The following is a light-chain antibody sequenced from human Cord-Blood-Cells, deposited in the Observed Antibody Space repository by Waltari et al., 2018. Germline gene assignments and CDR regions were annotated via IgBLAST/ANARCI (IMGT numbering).Light chain of an antibody. CDR1: SGSIASNY. CDR2: EDN. Sequence: NFMLTQPHSVSESPGKTVTISCTGSSGSIASNYVQGYQQRPGSAPTTVVYEDNQRPSGGPDRFSGSIDSSSNSASLTISGLKTEDEADYYCQSYDSSIWVFGGGTKLTVL. CDR3: QSYDSSIWV. V-gene: IGLV6-57*02. J-gene: IGLJ3*02.